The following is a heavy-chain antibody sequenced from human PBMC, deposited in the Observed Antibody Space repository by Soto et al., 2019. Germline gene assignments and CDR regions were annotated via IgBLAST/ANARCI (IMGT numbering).Heavy chain of an antibody. J-gene: IGHJ6*02. CDR2: IIPIFGTA. V-gene: IGHV1-69*01. CDR1: GGTFNRYT. D-gene: IGHD1-1*01. Sequence: VQLVQSGAEVKKPGSSVKLSCKASGGTFNRYTISWVRQAPGQGLEWMGGIIPIFGTANYAQKFQGRVEIIADESTSAAYLELRSLRSEDTAVYYCALWGFRDGNNSKDNYSGMDVWGQGTTVTVSS. CDR3: ALWGFRDGNNSKDNYSGMDV.